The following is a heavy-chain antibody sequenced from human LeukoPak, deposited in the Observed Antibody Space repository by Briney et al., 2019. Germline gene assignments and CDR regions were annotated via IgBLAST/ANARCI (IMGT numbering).Heavy chain of an antibody. CDR2: ISASGGST. CDR1: GFTFGSYA. Sequence: GGSLRLSCAASGFTFGSYAMILVRQAPGKGLEWVSHISASGGSTYYADSVKGRFTISRVNSKNTLYLQMNSLRAEDTAVYFCAKDGKKYGSTWDFDYWGQGTLVTVSS. D-gene: IGHD6-13*01. CDR3: AKDGKKYGSTWDFDY. J-gene: IGHJ4*02. V-gene: IGHV3-23*01.